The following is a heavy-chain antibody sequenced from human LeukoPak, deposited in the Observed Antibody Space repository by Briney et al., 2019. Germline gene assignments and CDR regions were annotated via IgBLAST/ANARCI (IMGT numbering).Heavy chain of an antibody. Sequence: GGSLRLSCAASGFTFSSYAMSWVRQAPGKGLEWVSAISGSGGSTYYADSVKGRFTISRDNSKNTLYLQMNSLRAEDTAVYYCAKLPEVVTTTSPDYWGQGTLVTVSS. J-gene: IGHJ4*02. D-gene: IGHD3-22*01. V-gene: IGHV3-23*01. CDR2: ISGSGGST. CDR1: GFTFSSYA. CDR3: AKLPEVVTTTSPDY.